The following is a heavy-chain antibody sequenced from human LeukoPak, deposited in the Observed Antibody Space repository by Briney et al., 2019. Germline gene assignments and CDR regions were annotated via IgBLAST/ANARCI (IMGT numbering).Heavy chain of an antibody. D-gene: IGHD5-18*01. Sequence: PGGSLRLSCAASGFTFSDHYMDWVRQAPGEGLEWVGRTRNKDNSYTTEYAASVKGRLTISRDDSKNSLYLQMNSLKTEHTAVYYCARGGTRGYAYYYYMDVWGKGTTVTISS. V-gene: IGHV3-72*01. CDR1: GFTFSDHY. J-gene: IGHJ6*03. CDR3: ARGGTRGYAYYYYMDV. CDR2: TRNKDNSYTT.